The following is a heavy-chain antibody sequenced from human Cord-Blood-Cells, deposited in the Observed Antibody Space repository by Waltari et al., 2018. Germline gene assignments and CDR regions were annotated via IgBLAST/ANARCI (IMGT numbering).Heavy chain of an antibody. V-gene: IGHV3-7*01. CDR1: GFTFSSYW. CDR2: IKKDGSEK. CDR3: ARPPYDFWSGYWAFDI. J-gene: IGHJ3*02. Sequence: EVQLVESGGGLVQPGGSLRLSCAASGFTFSSYWMSWVRQAPGKGLEWVANIKKDGSEKYYVDSVKDRFTISRDNDKNSLYLQMNSLRAEDTAVYYCARPPYDFWSGYWAFDIWGQGTMVTVSS. D-gene: IGHD3-3*01.